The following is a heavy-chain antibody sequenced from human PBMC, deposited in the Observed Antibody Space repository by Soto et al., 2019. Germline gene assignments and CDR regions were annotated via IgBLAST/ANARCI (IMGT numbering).Heavy chain of an antibody. V-gene: IGHV1-8*01. J-gene: IGHJ4*02. CDR2: MNPNSGNT. CDR1: GYTFTSHD. Sequence: QVQLVQSGAEVEKPEASVKVSCKASGYTFTSHDINWVRQATGQGLEWMGWMNPNSGNTGYAQKFRGRVTMTRNTSISTAYMELSSLRSEDTAVYYCARWDYGDYARFDYWGQGTLVTVSS. CDR3: ARWDYGDYARFDY. D-gene: IGHD4-17*01.